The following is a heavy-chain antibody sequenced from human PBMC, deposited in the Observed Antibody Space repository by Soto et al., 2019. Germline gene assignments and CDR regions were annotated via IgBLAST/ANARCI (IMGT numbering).Heavy chain of an antibody. CDR2: INHSGST. V-gene: IGHV4-34*01. CDR3: ARADTSWYWFDT. D-gene: IGHD5-18*01. CDR1: GGSFSGYY. Sequence: SETLSLTCAVYGGSFSGYYWSWIRQPPGKGLEWIGEINHSGSTNYNPSLKSRVTISVDTSKNQFSLKLSSVTAADTAVYYCARADTSWYWFDTWGQGTMVTVSS. J-gene: IGHJ5*02.